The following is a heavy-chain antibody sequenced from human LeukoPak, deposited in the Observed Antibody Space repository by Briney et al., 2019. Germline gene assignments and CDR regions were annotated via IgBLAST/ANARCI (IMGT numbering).Heavy chain of an antibody. Sequence: GASVKVSCKASGYTFTGYYMHWVRQAPGQGLEWMGWINPDRGGTNYAQKFQGRVTMTRDTSISTAYMELSRLRSDDTAVYYCARDFTIFGVVIIPGWFDPWGQGTLVTVSS. V-gene: IGHV1-2*02. J-gene: IGHJ5*02. D-gene: IGHD3-3*01. CDR2: INPDRGGT. CDR3: ARDFTIFGVVIIPGWFDP. CDR1: GYTFTGYY.